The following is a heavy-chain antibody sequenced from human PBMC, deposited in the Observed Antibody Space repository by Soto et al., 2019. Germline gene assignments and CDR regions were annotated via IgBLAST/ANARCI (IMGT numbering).Heavy chain of an antibody. CDR3: ATDGSYAQHV. D-gene: IGHD2-2*01. V-gene: IGHV3-74*01. CDR2: INSDGTTT. J-gene: IGHJ6*02. Sequence: QSVGSLRLSCAASGFTFSNTWMHWVRQAPGKGLVWVSHINSDGTTTTYADSVKGRFTISRDNAKNTVHLQMNSLRAEDTAVYYCATDGSYAQHVWGQGTTVTVSS. CDR1: GFTFSNTW.